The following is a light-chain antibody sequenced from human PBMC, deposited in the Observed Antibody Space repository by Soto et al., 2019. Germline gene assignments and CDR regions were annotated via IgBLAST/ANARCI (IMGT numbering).Light chain of an antibody. V-gene: IGKV3-11*01. J-gene: IGKJ4*01. CDR3: QQRSNWPLT. Sequence: EIVLTQSPATLSLSPGERATLFCRASQSVGGSLAWYQQKPGQAPRLLIFDASKRATGIPARFSGSGSGTDFTLTISSLEPEDFAVYYCQQRSNWPLTFGGGTKVEIK. CDR1: QSVGGS. CDR2: DAS.